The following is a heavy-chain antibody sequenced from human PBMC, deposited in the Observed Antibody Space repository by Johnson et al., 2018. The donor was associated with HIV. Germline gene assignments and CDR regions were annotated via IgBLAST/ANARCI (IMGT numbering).Heavy chain of an antibody. J-gene: IGHJ3*02. CDR1: GFTFSAYY. Sequence: QVQLVESGGGLVKPGGSLRLSCAASGFTFSAYYMSWIRQAPGKGLDWVSYISNADSTIYYADSVKGRFTISRDNAKNSLYLQMNSLRAEDTAVYYCAGMPPGIARRAFDIWGQGTMVTVSS. V-gene: IGHV3-11*04. CDR2: ISNADSTI. D-gene: IGHD6-13*01. CDR3: AGMPPGIARRAFDI.